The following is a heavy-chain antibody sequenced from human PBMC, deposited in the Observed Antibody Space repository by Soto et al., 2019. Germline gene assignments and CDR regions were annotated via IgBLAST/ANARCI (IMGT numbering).Heavy chain of an antibody. Sequence: QVTLKESGPVLVKPTETLILRCTVSGLSITDSEMGVSWIRQPPGQPLEWLAHIDSSGEKSYRTFLKSRLAISKDTSKSQIVLTMTNMDPADTATYYCARRHLAVAVSPWFDPWGQGIPVTVSS. J-gene: IGHJ5*02. D-gene: IGHD6-19*01. V-gene: IGHV2-26*01. CDR1: GLSITDSEMG. CDR3: ARRHLAVAVSPWFDP. CDR2: IDSSGEK.